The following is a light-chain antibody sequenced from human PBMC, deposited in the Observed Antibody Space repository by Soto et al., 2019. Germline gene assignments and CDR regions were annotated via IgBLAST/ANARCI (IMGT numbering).Light chain of an antibody. CDR1: QSISTW. V-gene: IGKV1-5*03. CDR3: HQRSSWPLT. CDR2: KAS. J-gene: IGKJ4*01. Sequence: DIPMTQSPSTLPACVGDRLTITCRANQSISTWLAWYQQKPGKAPNLLIYKASRLETGVPSRFSGSGSGTDFTLTISSLEPEDFAVYYCHQRSSWPLTFGGGTKVDIK.